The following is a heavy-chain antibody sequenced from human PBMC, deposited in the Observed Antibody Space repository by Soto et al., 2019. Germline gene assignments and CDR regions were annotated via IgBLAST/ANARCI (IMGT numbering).Heavy chain of an antibody. Sequence: QVQLVQSGAEVKKPGASVTVSCKASGYTFTSYDITWVRQATGQGLAWMGWMNPNSGNTGYAQKIQGRVTMTRNTSISTAYMELSSLRSEDTAVYYCARGGFWSGYYEGDYGMDVWGQVTTVTVSS. CDR2: MNPNSGNT. J-gene: IGHJ6*02. CDR1: GYTFTSYD. CDR3: ARGGFWSGYYEGDYGMDV. V-gene: IGHV1-8*01. D-gene: IGHD3-3*01.